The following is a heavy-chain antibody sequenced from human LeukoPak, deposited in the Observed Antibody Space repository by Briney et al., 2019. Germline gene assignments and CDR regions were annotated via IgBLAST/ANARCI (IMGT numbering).Heavy chain of an antibody. J-gene: IGHJ4*02. CDR3: AKGFSSSHSGYFDY. V-gene: IGHV3-23*01. CDR1: GFTFSSYA. CDR2: ISGSGGST. Sequence: PGGSLRLSCAASGFTFSSYAMSWVRQAPGKGLEWVSAISGSGGSTYYADSVKGRFTISRDNSKNTLYLQMSCLRAEDTAVYYCAKGFSSSHSGYFDYWGQGTLVTVSS. D-gene: IGHD6-13*01.